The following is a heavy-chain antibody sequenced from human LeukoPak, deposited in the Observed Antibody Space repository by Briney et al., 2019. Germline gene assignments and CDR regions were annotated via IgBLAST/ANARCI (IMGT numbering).Heavy chain of an antibody. D-gene: IGHD6-19*01. CDR3: ARGMAVAGNNWFDP. CDR2: IYYSGST. Sequence: PSETLSLTCTVSGGSISRYYWSWIRQPPGKGLEWIGYIYYSGSTNYNPSLKSRVTISVDTSKNQFSLKLNSVTAADTAVYYCARGMAVAGNNWFDPWGQGTLVTVSS. J-gene: IGHJ5*02. V-gene: IGHV4-59*01. CDR1: GGSISRYY.